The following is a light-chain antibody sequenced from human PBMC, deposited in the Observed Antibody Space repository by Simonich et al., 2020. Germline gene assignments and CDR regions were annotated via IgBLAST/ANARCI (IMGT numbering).Light chain of an antibody. CDR3: SSYTSSSTRV. Sequence: QSALTQPASVSGSPGQSITISCTGTNSDVGGYNYVSWYQQHPGKAPKLMIYDVSNRPPGVSNRFSGTKSGNTASLTISGLQAEDEADYYCSSYTSSSTRVFGGGTKLTVL. CDR2: DVS. CDR1: NSDVGGYNY. J-gene: IGLJ3*02. V-gene: IGLV2-14*03.